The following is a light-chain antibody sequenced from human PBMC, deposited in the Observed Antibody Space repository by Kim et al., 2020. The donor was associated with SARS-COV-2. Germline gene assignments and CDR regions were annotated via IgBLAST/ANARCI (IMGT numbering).Light chain of an antibody. V-gene: IGLV3-19*01. CDR2: GKN. Sequence: ALGQTVRITCQGVSLRTYYASGYQQKPGQAPILVIYGKNNRPSGIPDRFSGSSSGNTASLTVTGAQAVDEADYYCNSRDNSGDHVIFGGGTKLIVL. CDR3: NSRDNSGDHVI. J-gene: IGLJ2*01. CDR1: SLRTYY.